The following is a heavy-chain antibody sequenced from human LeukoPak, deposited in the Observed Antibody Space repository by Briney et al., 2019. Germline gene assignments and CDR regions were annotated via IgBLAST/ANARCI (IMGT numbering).Heavy chain of an antibody. V-gene: IGHV3-53*01. CDR2: IYSGGST. J-gene: IGHJ4*02. D-gene: IGHD6-13*01. Sequence: GGSLRLSCAASGFTFSSNYMSWVRQAPGKGLEWVSVIYSGGSTYYADSVKGRFTISRDNSKNTLYLQMNSLRAEDTAVYYCARVTAAAAPDYWGQGTLVTVSS. CDR3: ARVTAAAAPDY. CDR1: GFTFSSNY.